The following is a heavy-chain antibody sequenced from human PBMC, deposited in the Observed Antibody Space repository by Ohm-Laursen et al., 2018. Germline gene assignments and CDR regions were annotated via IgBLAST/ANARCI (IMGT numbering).Heavy chain of an antibody. CDR1: GGSISNQY. CDR2: IYHSGST. V-gene: IGHV4-59*11. CDR3: ASGHNYGYDNYYYGMDV. D-gene: IGHD3-16*01. J-gene: IGHJ6*02. Sequence: GTLSLTCTVSGGSISNQYWNWVRQSPGKGLEWIGYIYHSGSTKYNPFFNSRVTISVDTSQNQFSLNLRSVTTADTAVYYRASGHNYGYDNYYYGMDVWGQGTTVTVSS.